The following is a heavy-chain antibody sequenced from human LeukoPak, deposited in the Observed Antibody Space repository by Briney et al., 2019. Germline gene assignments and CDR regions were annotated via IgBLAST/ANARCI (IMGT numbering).Heavy chain of an antibody. Sequence: PGGSLRLSCAASGFTFSSYGMHWVRQAPGKGLEWVAVISYDGGNKHYADSVMGRLTISRDNSENTLYLQMNSLRAEDTAVYFCAKDRGIYCSSTSCYYFGLDVWGQGTTVTVSS. D-gene: IGHD2-2*01. V-gene: IGHV3-30*18. J-gene: IGHJ6*02. CDR2: ISYDGGNK. CDR1: GFTFSSYG. CDR3: AKDRGIYCSSTSCYYFGLDV.